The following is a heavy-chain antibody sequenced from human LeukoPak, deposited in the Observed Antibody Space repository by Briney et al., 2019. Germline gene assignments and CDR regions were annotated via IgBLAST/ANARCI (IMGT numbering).Heavy chain of an antibody. D-gene: IGHD3-10*01. CDR2: IYYSGST. Sequence: KPSETLSLTCTVSGGSISSSSYYWGWIRQPPGEGLEWIGSIYYSGSTYYNPSLKSRVTISVDTSKNQFSLKLSSVTAADTAVYYCARHYYGSGSYYFNNWFDPWGQGTLVTVSS. V-gene: IGHV4-39*01. CDR1: GGSISSSSYY. CDR3: ARHYYGSGSYYFNNWFDP. J-gene: IGHJ5*02.